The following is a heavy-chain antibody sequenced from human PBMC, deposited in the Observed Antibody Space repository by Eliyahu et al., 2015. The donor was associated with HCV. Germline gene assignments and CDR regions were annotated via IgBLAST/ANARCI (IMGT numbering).Heavy chain of an antibody. CDR1: GXXXSSXW. CDR3: VRDPRIYSITMIDYGMDV. J-gene: IGHJ6*02. Sequence: EVQLVESGGGLVQPGGSLRLSCAASGXXXSSXWXXWVXQXPGKGLVWVSRINSDGSSTSYADSVKGRFTISRDNAKNTLYLQMNSLRAEDTAVYYCVRDPRIYSITMIDYGMDVWGQGTTVTVSS. D-gene: IGHD3-22*01. CDR2: INSDGSST. V-gene: IGHV3-74*01.